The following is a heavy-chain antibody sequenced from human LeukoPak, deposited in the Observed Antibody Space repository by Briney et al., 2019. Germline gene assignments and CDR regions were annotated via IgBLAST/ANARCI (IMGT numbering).Heavy chain of an antibody. Sequence: QTGGSLRLSCAASGFTFSGYGMSWVRQAPGKGLEWVSTISGTSGSTYYADSVKGRFTISRDNSKNTLYLQMNSLRAEDTAVYYCAKGRAYGDYADVWAKGTTVTVSS. CDR3: AKGRAYGDYADV. CDR1: GFTFSGYG. J-gene: IGHJ6*04. V-gene: IGHV3-23*01. CDR2: ISGTSGST. D-gene: IGHD4-17*01.